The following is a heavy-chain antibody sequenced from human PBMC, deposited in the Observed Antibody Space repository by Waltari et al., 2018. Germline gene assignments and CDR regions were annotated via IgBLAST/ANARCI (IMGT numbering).Heavy chain of an antibody. V-gene: IGHV4-38-2*02. D-gene: IGHD3-3*01. CDR2: IYHSGST. Sequence: QVQLQESGPGLVKPSETLSLTCAVSGYSISSGYYWGWIRQPPGKGLEWIGSIYHSGSTDYNPSLKSRVTISVDTSKNQFSRKLSSVTAADTAVYYCARDSERITIFGVVTRGFDYWGQGTLVTVSS. CDR1: GYSISSGYY. J-gene: IGHJ4*02. CDR3: ARDSERITIFGVVTRGFDY.